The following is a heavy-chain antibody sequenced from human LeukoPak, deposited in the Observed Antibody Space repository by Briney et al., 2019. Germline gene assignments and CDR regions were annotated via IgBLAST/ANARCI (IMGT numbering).Heavy chain of an antibody. J-gene: IGHJ4*02. V-gene: IGHV3-23*01. D-gene: IGHD2-15*01. CDR3: AKSKGVAATMGRFDY. Sequence: GGSLRLSCAASGFTFSSYAMNWVRQAPGKGLEWVSAISGSDGSTYYADSVKGRFTISRDNSKNTLYLQMNSLRAEDTAVYYCAKSKGVAATMGRFDYWGQGTLVTVSS. CDR2: ISGSDGST. CDR1: GFTFSSYA.